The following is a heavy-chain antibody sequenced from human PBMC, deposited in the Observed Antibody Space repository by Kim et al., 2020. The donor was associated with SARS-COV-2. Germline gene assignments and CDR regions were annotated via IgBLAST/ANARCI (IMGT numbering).Heavy chain of an antibody. CDR3: AKRVTMIVVVTPDAFDI. V-gene: IGHV3-23*01. J-gene: IGHJ3*02. CDR2: ISGSGGST. D-gene: IGHD3-22*01. CDR1: GFTFSSYA. Sequence: GGSLRLSCAASGFTFSSYAMSWVRQAPGKGLEWVSAISGSGGSTYYADSVKGRFTISRDNSKNTLYLQMNSLRAEDTAVYYCAKRVTMIVVVTPDAFDIWGQGTMVTVSS.